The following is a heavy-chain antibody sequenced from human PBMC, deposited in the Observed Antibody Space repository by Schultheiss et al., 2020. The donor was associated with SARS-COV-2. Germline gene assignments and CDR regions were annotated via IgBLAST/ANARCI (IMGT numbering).Heavy chain of an antibody. CDR1: GFTFSSYG. CDR2: IWYDGSNK. J-gene: IGHJ6*02. CDR3: ARSYVSYGDYYYFGMDV. Sequence: GGSLRLSCAASGFTFSSYGMHWVRQAPGKGLEWVAVIWYDGSNKYYADSVKGRFTISRDNSESMLYLQMNSLRAEDTAVYYCARSYVSYGDYYYFGMDVWGQGTSVTVSS. D-gene: IGHD4-17*01. V-gene: IGHV3-33*01.